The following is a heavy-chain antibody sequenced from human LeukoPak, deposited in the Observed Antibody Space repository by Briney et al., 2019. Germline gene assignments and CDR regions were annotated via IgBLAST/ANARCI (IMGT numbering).Heavy chain of an antibody. CDR1: GFTFSSYG. Sequence: PGGSLRLSCAASGFTFSSYGMHWVRQAPGKGLEWVAVISYDGSNKYYADSVKGRFTISRDNSKNTLCLQMNSLRAEDTAVYYCARDPEPAAMAQVYYYYMDVWGKGTTVTVSS. D-gene: IGHD2-2*01. J-gene: IGHJ6*03. V-gene: IGHV3-30*03. CDR2: ISYDGSNK. CDR3: ARDPEPAAMAQVYYYYMDV.